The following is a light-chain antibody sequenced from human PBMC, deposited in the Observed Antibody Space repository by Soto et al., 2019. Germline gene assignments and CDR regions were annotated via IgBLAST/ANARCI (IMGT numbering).Light chain of an antibody. J-gene: IGKJ5*01. CDR3: MQGTHWPPIT. CDR2: KVS. V-gene: IGKV2-30*01. Sequence: DVVVTQSPLSLPVTLGRAASISCRSSQSLVYSDGNTYLSWFHQRTGQSPRRLIYKVSNRDSGVPDRFSGSGSGTDFTLKISRVEAEDVGVYYCMQGTHWPPITFGQGTRLEIK. CDR1: QSLVYSDGNTY.